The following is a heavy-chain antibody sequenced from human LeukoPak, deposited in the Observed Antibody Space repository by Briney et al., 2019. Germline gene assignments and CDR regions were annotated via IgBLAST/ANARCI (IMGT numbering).Heavy chain of an antibody. CDR3: ARGERYCSGGSCYNRAAWFDP. CDR1: GGSINNYY. J-gene: IGHJ5*02. Sequence: SETLSLTCTVSGGSINNYYWSWIRQPPGKGLECVGYIYYSGTTTYNPSLKGRVTISVDTSKNQFSLKLSSVTAADTAVYYCARGERYCSGGSCYNRAAWFDPWGQGTLVTVSS. V-gene: IGHV4-59*12. CDR2: IYYSGTT. D-gene: IGHD2-15*01.